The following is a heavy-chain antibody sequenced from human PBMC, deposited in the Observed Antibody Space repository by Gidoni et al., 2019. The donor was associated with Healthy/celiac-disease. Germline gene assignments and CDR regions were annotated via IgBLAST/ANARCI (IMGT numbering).Heavy chain of an antibody. CDR3: AKDSRKYCSSTSCYIGSDY. V-gene: IGHV3-23*01. CDR2: ISGSGGST. J-gene: IGHJ4*02. Sequence: EVQLLESGGGLVQPGGSLRLSCAASGFTFSSYAMSWVRQAPGKGLEGVLAISGSGGSTYYADSVKGRFTISRDNSKNTLYLQMNSLRAEDTAVYYCAKDSRKYCSSTSCYIGSDYWGQGTLVTVSS. CDR1: GFTFSSYA. D-gene: IGHD2-2*02.